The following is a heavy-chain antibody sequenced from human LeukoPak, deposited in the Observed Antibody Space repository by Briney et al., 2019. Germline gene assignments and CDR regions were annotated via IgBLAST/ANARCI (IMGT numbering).Heavy chain of an antibody. D-gene: IGHD3/OR15-3a*01. CDR1: GGTFSSYA. J-gene: IGHJ6*03. V-gene: IGHV1-69*05. Sequence: SVKVSCKASGGTFSSYAISWVRQAPGQGLEWMGGIIPIFGTANYAQTLQGRVTMTTDTSTSTAYLELRSLRSDDTAVYYCARSGMIFYYMDVWGTGTTITVSS. CDR3: ARSGMIFYYMDV. CDR2: IIPIFGTA.